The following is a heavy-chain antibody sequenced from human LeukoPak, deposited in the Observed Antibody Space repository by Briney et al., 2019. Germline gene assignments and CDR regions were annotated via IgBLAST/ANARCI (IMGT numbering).Heavy chain of an antibody. D-gene: IGHD4-11*01. CDR1: GFTVSSNY. J-gene: IGHJ4*02. CDR3: ARLAGVHDYSNYGQFDY. CDR2: IYSGGST. V-gene: IGHV3-66*04. Sequence: GGSLRLSCAASGFTVSSNYMSWVRQAPGKGLEGVSVIYSGGSTYYADSVKGRFTISRDNSKNTLDLQMNSLRAEDTAVYYCARLAGVHDYSNYGQFDYWGQGTPVTVSS.